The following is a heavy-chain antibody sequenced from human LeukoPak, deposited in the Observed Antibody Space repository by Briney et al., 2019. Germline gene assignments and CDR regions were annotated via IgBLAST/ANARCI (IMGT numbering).Heavy chain of an antibody. D-gene: IGHD2-2*01. CDR2: ISSSGSTI. Sequence: GGSLRLSCAASGFTFSDYYMGWIRQAPGKGLEWVSYISSSGSTIYYADSVKGRFTISRDNAKNSLYLQMNSLRAEDTAVYYCARFLVVPAAILPPDYWGQGTLVTVSS. CDR1: GFTFSDYY. CDR3: ARFLVVPAAILPPDY. V-gene: IGHV3-11*04. J-gene: IGHJ4*02.